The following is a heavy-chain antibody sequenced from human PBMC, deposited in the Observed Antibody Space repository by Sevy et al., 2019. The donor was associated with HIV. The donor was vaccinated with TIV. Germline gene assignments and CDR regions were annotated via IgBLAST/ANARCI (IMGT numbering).Heavy chain of an antibody. CDR1: GFSISGYG. V-gene: IGHV3-33*01. CDR2: IWYDGTNR. D-gene: IGHD6-19*01. CDR3: AREDIRVAGIGYYFHS. Sequence: GGSLRLSCTASGFSISGYGMHWVRQAPGKGLEWVAVIWYDGTNREYADSVKGRFTISRDNSKNTLYLQMNSLRVEDTAVYYCAREDIRVAGIGYYFHSWGQGTLVTVSS. J-gene: IGHJ4*02.